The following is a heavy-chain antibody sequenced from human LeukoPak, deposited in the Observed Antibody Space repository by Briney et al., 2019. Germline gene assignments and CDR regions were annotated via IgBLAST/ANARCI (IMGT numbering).Heavy chain of an antibody. Sequence: PGGSLRLSCAASGFTFSDYYMSWIRQAPGKGLEWVSYISSSGSTIYYADSVKGRFTISRDNAKNSLYLQMNSLRAEDTAVYYCARDSSENTRYDAFDIWGQGTMVTVSS. CDR2: ISSSGSTI. V-gene: IGHV3-11*01. J-gene: IGHJ3*02. D-gene: IGHD2/OR15-2a*01. CDR1: GFTFSDYY. CDR3: ARDSSENTRYDAFDI.